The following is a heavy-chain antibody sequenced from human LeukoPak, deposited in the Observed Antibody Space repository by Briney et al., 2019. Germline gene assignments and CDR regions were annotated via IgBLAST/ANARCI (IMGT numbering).Heavy chain of an antibody. V-gene: IGHV3-30*02. CDR1: GFTFSAYG. CDR3: ATLFTAMVTRYDWFDP. CDR2: IRYDGSKK. J-gene: IGHJ5*02. Sequence: QPGGSLRLSCAASGFTFSAYGMHWVRQAPGKGLEWVAFIRYDGSKKYYADSVKGRFTISRDNSKNTLYLQMNSLGAEDTAVYYCATLFTAMVTRYDWFDPWGQGTLVTVSS. D-gene: IGHD5-18*01.